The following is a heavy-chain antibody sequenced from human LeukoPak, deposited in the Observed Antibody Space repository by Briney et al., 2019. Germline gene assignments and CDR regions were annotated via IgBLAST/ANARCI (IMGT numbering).Heavy chain of an antibody. V-gene: IGHV4-4*02. CDR2: IYHSGST. CDR3: ARVSWFPGTSYYYMDV. CDR1: GGSISSSNW. J-gene: IGHJ6*03. Sequence: PSQTLSLTCAVSGGSISSSNWWSWIRQPPGKGLEWIGEIYHSGSTNYNPSLKSRVTISVDKSKTQFSLKLSSVTAADTAVYFCARVSWFPGTSYYYMDVWGKGTTVTVSS. D-gene: IGHD1-1*01.